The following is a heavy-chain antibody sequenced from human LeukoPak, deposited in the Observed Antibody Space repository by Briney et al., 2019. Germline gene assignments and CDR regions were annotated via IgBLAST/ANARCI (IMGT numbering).Heavy chain of an antibody. Sequence: SETLSLTCTVSGGSISSSYWNWIRQPPGKGLEWIGYIYYSGTTNYNPSLKSRVTISVVTSKNQFSLKLSSLTAADTAVYYCARSTVTTPNYYYYYMDVWGKGTTVTVSS. J-gene: IGHJ6*03. V-gene: IGHV4-59*01. D-gene: IGHD4-17*01. CDR3: ARSTVTTPNYYYYYMDV. CDR1: GGSISSSY. CDR2: IYYSGTT.